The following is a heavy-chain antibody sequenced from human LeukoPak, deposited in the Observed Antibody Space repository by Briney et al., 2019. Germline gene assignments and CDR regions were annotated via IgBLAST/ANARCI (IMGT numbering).Heavy chain of an antibody. D-gene: IGHD3-3*01. V-gene: IGHV4-39*01. J-gene: IGHJ6*03. CDR1: GGSISSSSYY. CDR2: IYYSGST. CDR3: ARGQRITIFGVASGYMDV. Sequence: SETLSLTCTVSGGSISSSSYYWGWIRQPPGKGLEWIGSIYYSGSTYYNPSLKSRVTISVDTSKNQFSLKLSSVTAADTAVYYCARGQRITIFGVASGYMDVWGKGTTVTVSS.